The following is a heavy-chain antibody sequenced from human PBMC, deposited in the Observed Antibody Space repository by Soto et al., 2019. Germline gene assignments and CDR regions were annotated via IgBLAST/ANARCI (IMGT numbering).Heavy chain of an antibody. J-gene: IGHJ4*02. Sequence: GGSLRLSCAASGFTFRSYAMSWVRQAPGKGLEWVSGISGSGISTHYADSVKGRFTVSRDNPKNTLFLQMNSLRAEDTAVYYCAKEGSPPFFQHWGQGTLVTVSS. CDR2: ISGSGIST. D-gene: IGHD3-10*01. CDR1: GFTFRSYA. V-gene: IGHV3-23*01. CDR3: AKEGSPPFFQH.